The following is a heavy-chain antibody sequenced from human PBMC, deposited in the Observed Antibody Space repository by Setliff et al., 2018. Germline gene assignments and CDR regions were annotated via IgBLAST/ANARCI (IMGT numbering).Heavy chain of an antibody. Sequence: SETLSLTCTVSGGSISGGTYYWTWIRQPAGKGLEWIGHWYTSGITNYNPSLKSQVTISVDTSKNQFSLKLSSATAADTAVFFCARGQNSYHPGSWGPLYDHWGQGTQVTVSS. J-gene: IGHJ4*02. D-gene: IGHD3-10*01. CDR2: WYTSGIT. CDR3: ARGQNSYHPGSWGPLYDH. CDR1: GGSISGGTYY. V-gene: IGHV4-61*09.